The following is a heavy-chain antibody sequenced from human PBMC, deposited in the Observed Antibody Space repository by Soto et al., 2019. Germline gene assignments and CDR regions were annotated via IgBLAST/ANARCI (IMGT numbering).Heavy chain of an antibody. CDR3: ARDQRNIVVVPAAISYYYGMDV. CDR1: GGTFSSYT. J-gene: IGHJ6*02. V-gene: IGHV1-69*08. CDR2: IIPILGIA. D-gene: IGHD2-2*01. Sequence: QVQLVQSGTEVKKPGSSVKVSCKASGGTFSSYTISWVRQAPGQGLEWMGSIIPILGIANYAQKFQGRVTITADKSTSTAYMELSSLRSEDTAVYYCARDQRNIVVVPAAISYYYGMDVWGQGTTVTVSS.